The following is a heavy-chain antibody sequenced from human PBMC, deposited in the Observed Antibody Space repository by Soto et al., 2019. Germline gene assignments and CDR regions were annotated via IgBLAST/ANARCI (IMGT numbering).Heavy chain of an antibody. CDR1: GGPFSSYA. V-gene: IGHV1-69*13. CDR2: IIPIFGTA. CDR3: ARDQWWIQLWCYYGMDV. Sequence: GASVKVSCKASGGPFSSYAISWVRQAPGQGLEWMGGIIPIFGTANYAQKFQGRVTITADESTSTAYMELSSLRSEDTAVYYCARDQWWIQLWCYYGMDVWGQGTTVTVSS. J-gene: IGHJ6*02. D-gene: IGHD5-18*01.